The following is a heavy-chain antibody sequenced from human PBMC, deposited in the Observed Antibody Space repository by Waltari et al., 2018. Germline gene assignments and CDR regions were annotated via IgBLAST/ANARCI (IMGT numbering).Heavy chain of an antibody. CDR1: GGSINSDDSS. D-gene: IGHD2-21*01. CDR2: LYQSGGT. V-gene: IGHV4-30-2*01. Sequence: QLQLQESGSGLGKPSQTLSLTCAVSGGSINSDDSSWSWIRQPPGKGLEWIGYLYQSGGTYYNPFLKSRVIISIDRSKNQFSLKLSSVTAADTAVYFCARDFGGAGAVDIWGQGTMVTVSS. J-gene: IGHJ3*02. CDR3: ARDFGGAGAVDI.